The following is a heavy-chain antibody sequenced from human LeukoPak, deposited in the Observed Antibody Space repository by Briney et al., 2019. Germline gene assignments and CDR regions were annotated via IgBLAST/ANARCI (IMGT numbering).Heavy chain of an antibody. V-gene: IGHV1-8*01. Sequence: ASVKVSCKASGYTFTSYDINWVRQATGQGLEWMGWMNPNSGNTGYAQKFQGRVTMTRNTSISTAYMELSSLRSEDTAVYYCARGPIWNTVSRTGVLLNYWGQGILVTVSS. CDR1: GYTFTSYD. CDR3: ARGPIWNTVSRTGVLLNY. D-gene: IGHD4-17*01. J-gene: IGHJ4*02. CDR2: MNPNSGNT.